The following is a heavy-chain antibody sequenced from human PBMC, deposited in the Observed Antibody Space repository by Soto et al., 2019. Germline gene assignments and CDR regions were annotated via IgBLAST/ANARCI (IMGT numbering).Heavy chain of an antibody. CDR3: ARVTVYCSGGSCYDY. J-gene: IGHJ4*02. CDR2: ISSSSSYI. Sequence: EVQLVESGGGLVKPGGSLRLSCAPSGFTFSSYSMNWVRQAPGKGLEWVSSISSSSSYIYYEDSVKGRFTISRDNATNSLYLQMNSLRDEDTAVYYCARVTVYCSGGSCYDYWGQGTLVTVSS. V-gene: IGHV3-21*01. D-gene: IGHD2-15*01. CDR1: GFTFSSYS.